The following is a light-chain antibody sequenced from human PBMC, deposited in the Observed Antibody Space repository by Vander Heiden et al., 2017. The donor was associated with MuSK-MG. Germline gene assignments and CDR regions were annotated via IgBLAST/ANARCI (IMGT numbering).Light chain of an antibody. CDR1: IIGSSS. CDR2: DDS. J-gene: IGLJ2*01. Sequence: SFGLTQPPSVSVAPGPTARITCRGDIIGSSSMHWYQQKSGQAPVLVVFDDSDRPLAIPERFSGSTSGNTGTLTISGVEGADEADYYCHVCDPSSDRVLFGGGTKLTVL. V-gene: IGLV3-21*02. CDR3: HVCDPSSDRVL.